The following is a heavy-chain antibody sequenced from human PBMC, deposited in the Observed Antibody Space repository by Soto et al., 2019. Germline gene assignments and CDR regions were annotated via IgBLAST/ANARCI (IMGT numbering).Heavy chain of an antibody. Sequence: SETLSLTCTVSGGSISSYYCSWIRQPAGKGLEWIGRIYTSGSTNYNPSLKSRVTMSVDTSKNQFPLKLSSVTAADTAVYYCARDRSSSWSSASYFDYWGQGTLVTVSS. CDR2: IYTSGST. D-gene: IGHD6-13*01. CDR3: ARDRSSSWSSASYFDY. J-gene: IGHJ4*02. V-gene: IGHV4-4*07. CDR1: GGSISSYY.